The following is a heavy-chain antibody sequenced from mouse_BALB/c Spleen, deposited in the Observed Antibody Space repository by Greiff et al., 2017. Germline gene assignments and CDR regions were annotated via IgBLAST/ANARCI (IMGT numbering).Heavy chain of an antibody. J-gene: IGHJ1*01. D-gene: IGHD1-1*01. CDR3: TITVVATDWYFDV. CDR1: GYTFTSSW. CDR2: INPSNGGT. V-gene: IGHV1S81*02. Sequence: VQLQQSGSVLVRPGASVKLSCKASGYTFTSSWMHWVKQRPGQGLEWIGEINPSNGGTNFNEKFKSKATLTVDKSSSTAYMQLSSLTSEDSAVYCCTITVVATDWYFDVWGAGTTVTVSS.